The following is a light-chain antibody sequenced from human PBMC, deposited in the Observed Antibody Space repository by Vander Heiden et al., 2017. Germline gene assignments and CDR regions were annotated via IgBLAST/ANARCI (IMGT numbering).Light chain of an antibody. CDR2: DVS. J-gene: IGLJ3*02. CDR1: SSSVGGYND. CDR3: SAYTSSHTLV. V-gene: IGLV2-14*03. Sequence: QSALPQPPSVSVSPGQSITISCTGTSSSVGGYNDDSWYQQRPSKAPELMIYDVSTRPSGVSNRFSGSKSGNTASLTSSGLQAEDEADYYCSAYTSSHTLVFGGGTKLTVL.